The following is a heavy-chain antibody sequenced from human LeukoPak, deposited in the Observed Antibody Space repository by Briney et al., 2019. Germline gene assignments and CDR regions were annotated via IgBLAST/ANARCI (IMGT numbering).Heavy chain of an antibody. V-gene: IGHV3-49*05. D-gene: IGHD6-6*01. Sequence: NPGGSLRLSCTASGFTFGDYAMSWFRQAPGKGLEWVGFIRSEAYGGTTEYAASVKGRFTISRDDSKSIAYLQMNSLKTEDTAVYYCTRGDVWVAARYAFDIWGQGTMVTVSS. J-gene: IGHJ3*02. CDR3: TRGDVWVAARYAFDI. CDR1: GFTFGDYA. CDR2: IRSEAYGGTT.